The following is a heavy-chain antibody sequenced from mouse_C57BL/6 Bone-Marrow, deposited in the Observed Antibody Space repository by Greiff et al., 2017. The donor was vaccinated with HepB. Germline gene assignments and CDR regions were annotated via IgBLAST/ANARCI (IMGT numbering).Heavy chain of an antibody. V-gene: IGHV1-54*01. CDR1: GYAFTNYL. D-gene: IGHD1-1*01. J-gene: IGHJ1*03. Sequence: LVESGAELVRPGTSVKVSCKASGYAFTNYLIEWVKQRPGQGLEWIGVINPGSGGTNYNEKFKGKATLTADKSSSTAYMQLSSLTSEDSAVYFCAREYYGSSHWYFDVWGTGTTVTVSS. CDR3: AREYYGSSHWYFDV. CDR2: INPGSGGT.